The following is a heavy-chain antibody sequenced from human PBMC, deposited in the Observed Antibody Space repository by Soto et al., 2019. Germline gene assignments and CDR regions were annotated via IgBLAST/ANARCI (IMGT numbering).Heavy chain of an antibody. V-gene: IGHV3-33*01. CDR2: IWYDGGNK. CDR1: GFAFSSYG. CDR3: ARAGYSGYAGLEY. Sequence: GGSLRLSCEASGFAFSSYGMHWVRQAPGKGLEWVALIWYDGGNKYYRDSVKGRFTISRENPKKTMYLQMNGLRDDDAAVYYCARAGYSGYAGLEYWGQGTLVTVSS. D-gene: IGHD5-12*01. J-gene: IGHJ4*02.